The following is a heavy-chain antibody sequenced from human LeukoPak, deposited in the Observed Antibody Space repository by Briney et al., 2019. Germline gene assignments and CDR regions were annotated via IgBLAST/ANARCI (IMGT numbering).Heavy chain of an antibody. Sequence: GESLKISCEASGYTFTNYWIAWVRQMPGKGLEWMGIINPGDSDTRYSPSFQGQVTISVDRSISTAFLQWSSLKASDSAMYYCARRGHIISSCDFDSWGQGSLVTVSS. V-gene: IGHV5-51*01. D-gene: IGHD2-21*01. J-gene: IGHJ4*02. CDR1: GYTFTNYW. CDR3: ARRGHIISSCDFDS. CDR2: INPGDSDT.